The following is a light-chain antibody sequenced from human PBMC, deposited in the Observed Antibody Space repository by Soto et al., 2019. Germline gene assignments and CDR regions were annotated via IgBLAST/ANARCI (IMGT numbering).Light chain of an antibody. V-gene: IGLV2-14*03. CDR2: DVT. Sequence: SALTQPASVSGSPGQSISISCLGTSSDVGAFNYVSWYQHHPGKAPQLIIYDVTSRPSGVSSRFSASKSGNTASLTISGLQAEDEADYYCSSYTTRNTEVFGSGTKLTVL. J-gene: IGLJ1*01. CDR1: SSDVGAFNY. CDR3: SSYTTRNTEV.